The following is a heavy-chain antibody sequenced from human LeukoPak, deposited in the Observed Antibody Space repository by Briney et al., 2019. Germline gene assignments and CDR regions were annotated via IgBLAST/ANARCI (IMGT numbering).Heavy chain of an antibody. CDR3: ARDLDYDFWSGSRFGY. Sequence: ASVKVSCKASGYTFTGYYMHWVRQAPGQGLEWMGWINPNSGGTNYAQKFRGGVTMTRDTSISTAYMELSRLRSDDTAVYYCARDLDYDFWSGSRFGYWGQGTLVTVSS. V-gene: IGHV1-2*02. J-gene: IGHJ4*02. CDR2: INPNSGGT. CDR1: GYTFTGYY. D-gene: IGHD3-3*01.